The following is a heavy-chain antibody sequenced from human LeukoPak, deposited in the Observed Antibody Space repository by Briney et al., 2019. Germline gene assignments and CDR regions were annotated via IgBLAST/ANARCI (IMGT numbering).Heavy chain of an antibody. J-gene: IGHJ6*03. V-gene: IGHV3-74*01. Sequence: GGSLRLSCAASGFTFSSYWMHWVRQAPGKGLVWVSRINSDGSSTSYADSVKGRFTISRDNAKNTLYLQMNSLRAEDTAVYYCARDSSSYYYYYYMDVWGKGTTVTISS. CDR2: INSDGSST. CDR1: GFTFSSYW. CDR3: ARDSSSYYYYYYMDV. D-gene: IGHD6-6*01.